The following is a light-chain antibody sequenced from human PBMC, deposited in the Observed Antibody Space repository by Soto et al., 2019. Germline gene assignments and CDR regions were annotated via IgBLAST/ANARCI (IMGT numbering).Light chain of an antibody. CDR1: QSISDN. V-gene: IGKV3-15*01. CDR2: GAS. Sequence: DIGMTQSQAMLSVSLGERATLSCLASQSISDNLAWYQQRSGQAPSLLLYGASTRATGVPARFSGSGSGTEFTRTISSLQSDDFAISYCQQYKSWPPLTFGGGTKVE. J-gene: IGKJ4*01. CDR3: QQYKSWPPLT.